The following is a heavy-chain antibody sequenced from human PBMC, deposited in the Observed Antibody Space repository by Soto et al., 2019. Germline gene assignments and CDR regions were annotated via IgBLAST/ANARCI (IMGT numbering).Heavy chain of an antibody. CDR1: GGSLSSSSYY. CDR3: ARHRDIVVLVADAFFDY. V-gene: IGHV4-39*01. D-gene: IGHD2-15*01. Sequence: QLQLQESGPGLVKPSETLSLTCTVSGGSLSSSSYYWGWIRQPPGKGLEWIGSIYYSGSTYYNPSLKSRVPISVDTSKNQFCLKLSSVTAADTAVYYCARHRDIVVLVADAFFDYWGQGTLVTVSS. J-gene: IGHJ4*02. CDR2: IYYSGST.